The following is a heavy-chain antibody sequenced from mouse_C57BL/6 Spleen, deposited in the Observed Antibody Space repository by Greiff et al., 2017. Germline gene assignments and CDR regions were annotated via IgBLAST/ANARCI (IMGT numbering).Heavy chain of an antibody. CDR1: GYTFTSYW. CDR3: ARRGVYYGSSYYFDY. V-gene: IGHV1-42*01. CDR2: INPSTGGT. D-gene: IGHD1-1*01. J-gene: IGHJ2*01. Sequence: VQLQQPGAELVKPGASVKLSCKASGYTFTSYWMNWVKQSPEKSLEWIGEINPSTGGTTYNQKFKAKATLTVDKSSSTAYMQLKSLTSEDSAVYYCARRGVYYGSSYYFDYWGQGTTLTVSS.